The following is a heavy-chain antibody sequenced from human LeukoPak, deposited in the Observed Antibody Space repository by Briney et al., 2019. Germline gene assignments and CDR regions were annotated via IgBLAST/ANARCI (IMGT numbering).Heavy chain of an antibody. Sequence: SETLSLTCTVSGGSISSGDYYWSWIRQPPGKGLEWIGYIYYSGSTYYNPSLKSRVTISVDTSKNQFSLKLSSVTAADTAVYYCARDLRGYSSSSRGNWFDPWGQGTLVTVSS. J-gene: IGHJ5*02. CDR3: ARDLRGYSSSSRGNWFDP. V-gene: IGHV4-30-4*08. D-gene: IGHD6-6*01. CDR2: IYYSGST. CDR1: GGSISSGDYY.